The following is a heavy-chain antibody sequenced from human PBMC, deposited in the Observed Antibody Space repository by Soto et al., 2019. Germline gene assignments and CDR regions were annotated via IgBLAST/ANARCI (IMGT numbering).Heavy chain of an antibody. CDR2: IWYDGSNK. J-gene: IGHJ4*02. CDR3: ATSLNYGGNAVGRDGSPGYYFDY. Sequence: GGSLRLSCAASGFTFSSYGMHWVRQAPGKGLEWVAVIWYDGSNKYYADSVKGRFTISRDNSKNTLYLQMNSLRAEDTGVYYGATSLNYGGNAVGRDGSPGYYFDYWGQGTLVTVSS. D-gene: IGHD2-15*01. CDR1: GFTFSSYG. V-gene: IGHV3-33*01.